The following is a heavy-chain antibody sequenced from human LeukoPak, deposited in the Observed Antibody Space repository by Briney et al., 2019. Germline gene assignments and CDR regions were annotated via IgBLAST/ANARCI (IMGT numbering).Heavy chain of an antibody. D-gene: IGHD4-17*01. V-gene: IGHV3-30*18. Sequence: GGSLRLSCAASGFTFSSYGMHWVRQAPGKGLEWVAVISYDGSNKYYADSVKGRFTISRDNSKNTLYLQMNSLRAEDTAVYYCAKGFNGYGDPAEYFQHWGQGTLVTVSS. CDR1: GFTFSSYG. CDR2: ISYDGSNK. CDR3: AKGFNGYGDPAEYFQH. J-gene: IGHJ1*01.